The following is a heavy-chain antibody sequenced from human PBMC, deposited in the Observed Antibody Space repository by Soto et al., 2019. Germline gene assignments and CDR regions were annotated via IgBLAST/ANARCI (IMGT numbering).Heavy chain of an antibody. D-gene: IGHD6-13*01. J-gene: IGHJ6*02. CDR1: GFTFSTYA. CDR3: VKAQRSSSWHDYYYGMDV. V-gene: IGHV3-64D*08. Sequence: GGSLRLSCSASGFTFSTYAMHWVRQAPGKGLEYVSTITSNGAATYHADSVKDRFTISRDISKSTLYLQMSSLRTEDTAVYYCVKAQRSSSWHDYYYGMDVWGQGTTVTVSS. CDR2: ITSNGAAT.